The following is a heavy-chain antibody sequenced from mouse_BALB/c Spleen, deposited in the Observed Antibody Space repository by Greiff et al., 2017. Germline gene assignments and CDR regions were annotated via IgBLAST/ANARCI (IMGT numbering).Heavy chain of an antibody. V-gene: IGHV1-54*01. CDR3: ARDDYDSSFAY. D-gene: IGHD2-4*01. CDR1: GYAFTNYL. CDR2: INPGSGGT. Sequence: VQLHQSGAELVRPGTSVKVSCKASGYAFTNYLIEWVKQRPGQGLEWIGVINPGSGGTNYNEKFKGKATLTADKSSSTAYMQLSSLTSDDSAVYFCARDDYDSSFAYWGQGTLVTVSA. J-gene: IGHJ3*01.